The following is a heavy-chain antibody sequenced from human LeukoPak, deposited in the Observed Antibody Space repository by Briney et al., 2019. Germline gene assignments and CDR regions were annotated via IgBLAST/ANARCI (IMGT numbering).Heavy chain of an antibody. CDR3: AELGITMIGGV. J-gene: IGHJ6*04. CDR1: GFTFSSHG. CDR2: ISGSGDTT. D-gene: IGHD3-10*02. Sequence: GGTLRLSCAASGFTFSSHGMNWVRQAPGKGLEWVSGISGSGDTTWYADSVQGRFTISRDNAKNSLYLQMNSLRAEDTAVYYCAELGITMIGGVWGKGTTVTISS. V-gene: IGHV3-23*01.